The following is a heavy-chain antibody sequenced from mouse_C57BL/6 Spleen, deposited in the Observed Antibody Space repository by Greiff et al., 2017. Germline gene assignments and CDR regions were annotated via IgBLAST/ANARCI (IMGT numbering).Heavy chain of an antibody. Sequence: EVKVEESGGGLVKPGGSLKLSCAASGFTFSSYTMSWVRQTPEKRLEWVATISGGGGNTYYPGSVKGRFTISRDNAKNTLYLQMSRLRSEDTALYYCAATGAFAYWGQGTLVTVSA. V-gene: IGHV5-9*01. J-gene: IGHJ3*01. D-gene: IGHD4-1*02. CDR2: ISGGGGNT. CDR1: GFTFSSYT. CDR3: AATGAFAY.